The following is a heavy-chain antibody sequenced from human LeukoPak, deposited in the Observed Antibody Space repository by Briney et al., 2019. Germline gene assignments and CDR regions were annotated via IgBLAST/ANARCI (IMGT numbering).Heavy chain of an antibody. V-gene: IGHV3-30*03. J-gene: IGHJ2*01. CDR3: ARIPWYFDY. CDR1: GFTFSTYG. CDR2: ISYDVSNK. D-gene: IGHD2-21*01. Sequence: GGSLRLSCAASGFTFSTYGMHWVRQAPGKGLEWVAVISYDVSNKYYADSVKGRFTISRDNAKNTLYLQMNSLRVEDTAIYYCARIPWYFDYWGRGTLVSVSS.